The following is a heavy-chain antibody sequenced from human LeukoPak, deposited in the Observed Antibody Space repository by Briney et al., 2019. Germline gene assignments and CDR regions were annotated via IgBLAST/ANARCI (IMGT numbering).Heavy chain of an antibody. CDR1: GFTVSTNY. Sequence: GGSLGLSCAASGFTVSTNYMTWVRQAPGKGLEWVSVMYISGDTYYVDSVKGRFTISRDKSKNAVYLQMNSLRAEDTAVYYCVRALYDSSSPDAFEIWGLGTMVTVSS. CDR2: MYISGDT. CDR3: VRALYDSSSPDAFEI. V-gene: IGHV3-66*01. D-gene: IGHD3-22*01. J-gene: IGHJ3*02.